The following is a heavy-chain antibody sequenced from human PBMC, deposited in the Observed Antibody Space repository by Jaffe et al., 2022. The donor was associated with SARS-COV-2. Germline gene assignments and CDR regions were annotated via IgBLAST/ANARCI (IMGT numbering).Heavy chain of an antibody. CDR1: GVSISSYY. V-gene: IGHV4-59*01. D-gene: IGHD1-1*01. Sequence: QVQLQESGPGLVKPSETLSLTCTVSGVSISSYYWSWIRQSPGKGLEWIGDIQYSGSTSYNPSLKSRATISVDTSKSQFSLKLNSVTAADTAVYYCARIKSRDGYKSDFDSWGQGTLVTVSS. CDR2: IQYSGST. J-gene: IGHJ4*02. CDR3: ARIKSRDGYKSDFDS.